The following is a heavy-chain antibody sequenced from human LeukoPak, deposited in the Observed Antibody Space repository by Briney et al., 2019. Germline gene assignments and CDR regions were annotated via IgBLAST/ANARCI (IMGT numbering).Heavy chain of an antibody. CDR3: ARQSRDGSKTRGYYFDH. V-gene: IGHV5-51*01. CDR2: IYPADSDT. D-gene: IGHD3-10*01. Sequence: GESLKISCQVSGYIFTAYWIGWVRQMPGKGLESMGIIYPADSDTAYSPFFQGQVTISADKSISTVYLQWSSLKASDTAMYYCARQSRDGSKTRGYYFDHWGQGTPVTVSS. J-gene: IGHJ4*02. CDR1: GYIFTAYW.